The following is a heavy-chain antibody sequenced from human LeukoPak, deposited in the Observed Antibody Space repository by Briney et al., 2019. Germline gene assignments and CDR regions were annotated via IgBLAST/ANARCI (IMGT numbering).Heavy chain of an antibody. CDR3: ATLLKPATGFDY. CDR2: ISSSSSYI. V-gene: IGHV3-21*01. J-gene: IGHJ4*02. Sequence: PGGSLRLSCAASGFTFSSYSMTWVRQAPGKGLEWVSSISSSSSYIYYADSVKGRFTISRDNAKNSLYLQMNSLRAEDTAVYYCATLLKPATGFDYWGQGTLVTVSS. CDR1: GFTFSSYS. D-gene: IGHD2-2*01.